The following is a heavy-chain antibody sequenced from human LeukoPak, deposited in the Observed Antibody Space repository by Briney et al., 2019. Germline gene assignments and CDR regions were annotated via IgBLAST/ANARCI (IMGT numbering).Heavy chain of an antibody. Sequence: ASVKVSCKASGYTFTSYDINWVRQATGQGLEWMGWMNPNSGNTGYAQKFQGRVTITRNTSISTAYMELSSLRSEDTAVYYCARDLEMATSQDPRFDYWGQGTLVTVSS. D-gene: IGHD5-24*01. CDR2: MNPNSGNT. J-gene: IGHJ4*02. CDR1: GYTFTSYD. V-gene: IGHV1-8*01. CDR3: ARDLEMATSQDPRFDY.